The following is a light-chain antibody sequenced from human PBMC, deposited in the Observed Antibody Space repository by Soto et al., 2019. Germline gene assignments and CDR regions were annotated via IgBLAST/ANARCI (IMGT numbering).Light chain of an antibody. V-gene: IGLV2-14*01. J-gene: IGLJ2*01. CDR1: SSDIGDYNY. Sequence: QSALTQPASVSGSPGQSITISCTGTSSDIGDYNYVSWYQQRPGTAPKLIIYDVSNRPSGVADRFSGSLSGNTASLTISGLQPEAEADYYCSSYTGGSTVIFGGGTKLTVL. CDR3: SSYTGGSTVI. CDR2: DVS.